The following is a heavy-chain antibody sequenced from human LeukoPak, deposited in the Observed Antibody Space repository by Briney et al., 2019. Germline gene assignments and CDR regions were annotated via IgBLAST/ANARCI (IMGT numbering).Heavy chain of an antibody. Sequence: PGRSLRLSCAASGFTFSSYAMHWVRQAPGKGLEWVAVISYDGSNKYYADSVKGRFTISRDSSKNTLYLQMNSLRAEDTAVYYCARDRGQLDNYYYYGMDVWGQGTTVTVSS. J-gene: IGHJ6*02. V-gene: IGHV3-30-3*01. CDR3: ARDRGQLDNYYYYGMDV. D-gene: IGHD6-13*01. CDR2: ISYDGSNK. CDR1: GFTFSSYA.